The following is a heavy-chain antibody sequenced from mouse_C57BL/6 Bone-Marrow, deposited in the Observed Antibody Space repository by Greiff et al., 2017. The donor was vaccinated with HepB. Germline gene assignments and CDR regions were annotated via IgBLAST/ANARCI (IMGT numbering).Heavy chain of an antibody. V-gene: IGHV1-81*01. CDR3: ARPNCDFDY. D-gene: IGHD4-1*01. CDR2: IYPRSGNT. Sequence: VKLVESGAELARPGASVKLSCKASGYTFTSYGISWVKQRTGQGLEWIGEIYPRSGNTYYNEKFKGKATLTADKSSSTAYMELRSLTSEDSAVYYCARPNCDFDYWGQGTTLTVSS. J-gene: IGHJ2*01. CDR1: GYTFTSYG.